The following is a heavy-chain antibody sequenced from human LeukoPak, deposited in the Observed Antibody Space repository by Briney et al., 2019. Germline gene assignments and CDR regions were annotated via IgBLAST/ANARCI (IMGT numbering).Heavy chain of an antibody. V-gene: IGHV3-23*01. J-gene: IGHJ4*02. CDR3: ATGRLGYDSSGYYRPYYFDY. CDR1: GFIFSSYA. CDR2: ISDSGGST. D-gene: IGHD3-22*01. Sequence: GGSLRLSCAASGFIFSSYAMSWVRQAPGKGLEWVSGISDSGGSTYYADSVKGRFTISRDNSKNTLYLQMNSLRAEDTAVYYCATGRLGYDSSGYYRPYYFDYWGQGTLVTVSS.